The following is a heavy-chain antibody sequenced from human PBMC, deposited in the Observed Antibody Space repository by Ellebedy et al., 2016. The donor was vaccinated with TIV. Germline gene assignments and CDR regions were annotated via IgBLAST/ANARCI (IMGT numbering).Heavy chain of an antibody. CDR3: ARKSITMVRGVIINWFDP. CDR2: ISAYNGNT. J-gene: IGHJ5*02. Sequence: AASVKVSCKASGYTFTSYGISWVRQAPGQGLEWMGWISAYNGNTNYAQKLQGRVTMTTDTSTSTAYMELRSLRSDDTAVYYCARKSITMVRGVIINWFDPWGQGTLVTVSS. V-gene: IGHV1-18*01. D-gene: IGHD3-10*01. CDR1: GYTFTSYG.